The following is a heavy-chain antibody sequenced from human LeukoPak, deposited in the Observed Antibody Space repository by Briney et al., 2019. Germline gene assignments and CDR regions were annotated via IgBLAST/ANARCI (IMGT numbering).Heavy chain of an antibody. J-gene: IGHJ4*02. Sequence: SVKVSCKASGGTFSSYAISWVRQAPGQGLEWMGGIIPIFGTANYAQKFQGRVTITADESTSTAYMELSSLRSEDTAVYYCAREPSGWFPFDYWGQGTLVTVSS. D-gene: IGHD6-19*01. V-gene: IGHV1-69*13. CDR3: AREPSGWFPFDY. CDR1: GGTFSSYA. CDR2: IIPIFGTA.